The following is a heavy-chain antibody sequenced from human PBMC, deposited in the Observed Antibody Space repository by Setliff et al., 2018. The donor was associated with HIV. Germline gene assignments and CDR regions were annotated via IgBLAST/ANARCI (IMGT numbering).Heavy chain of an antibody. Sequence: PSETLSLTCTVSGGSIDSTDYYWGWIRQPPGKGLEWIGSIFYSGRTTYNPSLRSRVTISVDTSKNQFSLSLTSVTAADTAVYYCARDIWAYGLMGSWGQGTLVTVSS. CDR2: IFYSGRT. V-gene: IGHV4-39*07. J-gene: IGHJ5*02. CDR3: ARDIWAYGLMGS. CDR1: GGSIDSTDYY. D-gene: IGHD4-17*01.